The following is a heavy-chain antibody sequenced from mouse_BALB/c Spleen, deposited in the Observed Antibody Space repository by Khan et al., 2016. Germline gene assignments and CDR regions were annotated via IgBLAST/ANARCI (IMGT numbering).Heavy chain of an antibody. D-gene: IGHD2-14*01. V-gene: IGHV3-2*02. CDR2: ISFSNSP. CDR3: AGYDGYFDD. CDR1: GYSITSDYA. Sequence: EVQLQESGPGLVKPSQSLSLTCTVTGYSITSDYAWNWIRQFPGNKLELMCYISFSNSPSYPPSLKRRISITHASSKHQFFLQFTSVTTEDTATYYCAGYDGYFDDLGAGTAVTVSP. J-gene: IGHJ1*01.